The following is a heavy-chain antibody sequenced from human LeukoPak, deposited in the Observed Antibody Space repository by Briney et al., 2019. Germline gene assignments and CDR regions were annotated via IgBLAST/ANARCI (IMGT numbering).Heavy chain of an antibody. CDR3: ARAPLGDYYGSGTRYYYYMDV. CDR2: IYYSGST. D-gene: IGHD3-10*01. CDR1: GGSISSSSYY. Sequence: SETLSLPCTVSGGSISSSSYYWGWIRQPPGKGLEWIGSIYYSGSTYYNPSLKSRVTISVDTSKNQFSLKLSSVTAADTAVYYCARAPLGDYYGSGTRYYYYMDVWGKGTTVTVSS. V-gene: IGHV4-39*07. J-gene: IGHJ6*03.